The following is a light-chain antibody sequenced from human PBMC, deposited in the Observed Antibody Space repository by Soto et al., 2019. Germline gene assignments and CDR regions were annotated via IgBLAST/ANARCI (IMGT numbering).Light chain of an antibody. CDR3: CSYTDNATPV. CDR1: NSDVGGYDY. J-gene: IGLJ2*01. CDR2: DVF. Sequence: QSALTQPASVSGSLGQSVTISCTGSNSDVGGYDYVSWFQQHPGKAPQLIIFDVFNRPSGVSCRFSGSKSGYTASLTISVLQAEDEADYYCCSYTDNATPVFGGGTKVTVL. V-gene: IGLV2-14*01.